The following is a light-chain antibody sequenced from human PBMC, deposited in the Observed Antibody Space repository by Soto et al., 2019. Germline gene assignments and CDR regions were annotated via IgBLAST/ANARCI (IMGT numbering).Light chain of an antibody. CDR3: HQYNNWPHT. CDR1: QTVSSN. Sequence: EIVMTQSPATLSVSPGEGATLSCRASQTVSSNLAWYQQKPGQAPRLLIYGASTRATGIPARFSGSGSGTEFTLIISSLQSEDFAVYYCHQYNNWPHTFGGGTKVEIK. J-gene: IGKJ4*01. CDR2: GAS. V-gene: IGKV3-15*01.